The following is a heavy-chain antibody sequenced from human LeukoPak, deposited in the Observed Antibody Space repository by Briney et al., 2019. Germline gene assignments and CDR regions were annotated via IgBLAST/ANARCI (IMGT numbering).Heavy chain of an antibody. D-gene: IGHD3-16*01. Sequence: PGGSLRLSCAASGFTFSSYSMNWVRQAPGKGLEWVSSISSSSSYIYYADSVKGRFTISRDNAKNSLYLQMNSLRAEDTAVYYCAREEGGSRPVDYWGQGTLVTVSS. CDR1: GFTFSSYS. V-gene: IGHV3-21*01. J-gene: IGHJ4*02. CDR2: ISSSSSYI. CDR3: AREEGGSRPVDY.